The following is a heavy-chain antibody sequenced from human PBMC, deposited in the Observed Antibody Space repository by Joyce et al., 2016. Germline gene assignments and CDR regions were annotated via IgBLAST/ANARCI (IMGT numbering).Heavy chain of an antibody. CDR1: GFKLSSYS. CDR3: ARSSYTNGIFDY. Sequence: EVQLVESGGGLVKPGGSLRLSCAASGFKLSSYSRSWVSQAPGKGLEWVSSLSSSSSYIKYTDSVKCRFTISRDNAKNSLYLQMNSLRVEDTAVYYCARSSYTNGIFDYWGQGTLVTVSS. J-gene: IGHJ4*02. CDR2: LSSSSSYI. V-gene: IGHV3-21*01. D-gene: IGHD2-8*01.